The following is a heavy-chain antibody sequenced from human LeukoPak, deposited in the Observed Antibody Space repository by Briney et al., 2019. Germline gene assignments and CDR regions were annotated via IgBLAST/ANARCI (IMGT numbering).Heavy chain of an antibody. CDR3: VRTNIVVVVATPFDTFDI. Sequence: GASVKVSCKASGYTFTGYYMNWVRQAPGQGLEWMGWINPNSGATKYAQKFQGRVTMTRDTSISAAYMELSRLRSDDTAVYYCVRTNIVVVVATPFDTFDIWGQGTMVTVSS. CDR1: GYTFTGYY. D-gene: IGHD2-15*01. CDR2: INPNSGAT. J-gene: IGHJ3*02. V-gene: IGHV1-2*02.